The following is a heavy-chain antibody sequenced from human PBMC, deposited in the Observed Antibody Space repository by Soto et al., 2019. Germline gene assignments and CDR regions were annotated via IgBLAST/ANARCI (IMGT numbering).Heavy chain of an antibody. J-gene: IGHJ6*02. CDR3: ASGPPRGWSRNIYYYYGLDA. D-gene: IGHD6-19*01. CDR2: VWSDGNKQ. V-gene: IGHV3-33*01. Sequence: QVQLVETGGGVVQPGRSLRLSCVASGFTFSTHAMHWVRQAPGKGLEWVAVVWSDGNKQYYADAVMGRVTISRDNSRNALYQHTNSQSAEDTALYFCASGPPRGWSRNIYYYYGLDAWGQGTTVTVTS. CDR1: GFTFSTHA.